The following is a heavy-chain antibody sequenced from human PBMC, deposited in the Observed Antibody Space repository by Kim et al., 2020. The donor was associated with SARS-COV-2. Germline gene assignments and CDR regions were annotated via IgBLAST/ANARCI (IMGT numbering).Heavy chain of an antibody. CDR3: AREKRGAL. D-gene: IGHD1-26*01. CDR2: IKQDGGET. V-gene: IGHV3-7*01. J-gene: IGHJ3*01. CDR1: AFTFSNYW. Sequence: GGSLRLSCAASAFTFSNYWMSWVRQAPGKGLEWVASIKQDGGETYYVDSVKGRFPISRDNAKNSLYLQMNSLRAEDTAVYYCAREKRGALWGQGTMVTVSS.